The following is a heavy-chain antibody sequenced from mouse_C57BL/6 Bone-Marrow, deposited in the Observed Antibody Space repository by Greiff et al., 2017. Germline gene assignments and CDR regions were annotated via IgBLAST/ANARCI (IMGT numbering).Heavy chain of an antibody. D-gene: IGHD1-2*01. CDR1: GFNIKDDY. V-gene: IGHV14-4*01. CDR2: IYPENGDT. Sequence: VQLQQSGAELVRPGASVKLSCTASGFNIKDDYMHWVKQRPEQGLEWIGWIYPENGDTEYASKFQGKATITADTSSNTAYLQLSSLTSEDTAVYYCTTYGPYAMDYWGQGTSVTVSS. J-gene: IGHJ4*01. CDR3: TTYGPYAMDY.